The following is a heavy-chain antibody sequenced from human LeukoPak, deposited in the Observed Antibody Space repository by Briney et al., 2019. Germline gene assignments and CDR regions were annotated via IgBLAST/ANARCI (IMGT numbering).Heavy chain of an antibody. CDR1: GGSISSYY. Sequence: SETLSLTCTVSGGSISSYYWSWIRQPPGKGLEWIGYIYYSGSTNYNPSLKSRVTISVDTSKNQFSLKLSSVTAADTAVCYCARHPSYYDSSGYYHGELDYWGQGTLVTVSS. CDR2: IYYSGST. J-gene: IGHJ4*02. D-gene: IGHD3-22*01. V-gene: IGHV4-59*08. CDR3: ARHPSYYDSSGYYHGELDY.